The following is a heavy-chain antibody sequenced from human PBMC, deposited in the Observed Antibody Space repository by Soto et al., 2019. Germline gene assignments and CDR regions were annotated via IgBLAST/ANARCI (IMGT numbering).Heavy chain of an antibody. CDR1: GASITSSSY. Sequence: QVQLQESGPGLMKPSETLSLTCTVSGASITSSSYWSWIRQPAGKGLEWIGRFSLSGTTNYNPSLRSRVTMSADVSKNQFSLRLTSATAADTALYYCARGMTPPGAPAWYYFDSWGQGTLVTVSS. V-gene: IGHV4-4*07. CDR2: FSLSGTT. CDR3: ARGMTPPGAPAWYYFDS. D-gene: IGHD2-8*02. J-gene: IGHJ4*02.